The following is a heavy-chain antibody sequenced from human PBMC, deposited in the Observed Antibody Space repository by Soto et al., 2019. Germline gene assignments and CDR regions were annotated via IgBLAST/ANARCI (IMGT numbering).Heavy chain of an antibody. Sequence: PSETLSLTCTVSGGSISNYYWSWIRQPPGKELEWIGYVSYSGGTRYNPSLRSRITISLDTSRNRFSLKLSSVTAADTAVYYCARALILTGYYIHDAFDIWGRGTMVTVSS. CDR3: ARALILTGYYIHDAFDI. CDR1: GGSISNYY. CDR2: VSYSGGT. D-gene: IGHD3-9*01. J-gene: IGHJ3*02. V-gene: IGHV4-59*08.